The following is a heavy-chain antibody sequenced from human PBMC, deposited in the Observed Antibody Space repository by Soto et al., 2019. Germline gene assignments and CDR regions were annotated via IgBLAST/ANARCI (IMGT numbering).Heavy chain of an antibody. CDR1: GGSFSGYY. CDR3: ASSITMIVVVPGAFDI. CDR2: INHSGST. D-gene: IGHD3-22*01. Sequence: QVQLQQWGAGLLKPSETLSLTCAVYGGSFSGYYWSWIHQPPGKGLEWIGEINHSGSTNYNPSLKSRVTISVDTSKNQFSLKLSSVTAADTAVYYCASSITMIVVVPGAFDIWGQGTMVTVSS. V-gene: IGHV4-34*01. J-gene: IGHJ3*02.